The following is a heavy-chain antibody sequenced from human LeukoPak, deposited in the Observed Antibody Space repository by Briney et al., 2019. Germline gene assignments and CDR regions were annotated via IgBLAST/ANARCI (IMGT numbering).Heavy chain of an antibody. D-gene: IGHD4-17*01. CDR2: IGTAGDT. V-gene: IGHV3-13*04. J-gene: IGHJ4*02. CDR3: ARGRGDYGDYAFDY. Sequence: TGGSLRLSCAASGFTFSSYDMHWVRQATGKGLEWVSAIGTAGDTYYPGSVKGRFTISRENAKNSLYLQMNSLRAGDTAAYYCARGRGDYGDYAFDYWGQGTLVTVSS. CDR1: GFTFSSYD.